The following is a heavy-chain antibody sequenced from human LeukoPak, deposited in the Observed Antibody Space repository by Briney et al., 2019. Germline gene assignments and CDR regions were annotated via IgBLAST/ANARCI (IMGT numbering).Heavy chain of an antibody. D-gene: IGHD2-2*01. V-gene: IGHV1-69*10. J-gene: IGHJ6*02. CDR1: GGTFSSYA. Sequence: SVKVSCEASGGTFSSYAISWVRQAPGQGLEWMGWIIPIFGIANYAQKFQGRVTINAAKSTSTAYMELSSLRSEDTAVYYCARQEATFCTTTSCYSPFNYYYGMDVWGQGTTVTVSS. CDR3: ARQEATFCTTTSCYSPFNYYYGMDV. CDR2: IIPIFGIA.